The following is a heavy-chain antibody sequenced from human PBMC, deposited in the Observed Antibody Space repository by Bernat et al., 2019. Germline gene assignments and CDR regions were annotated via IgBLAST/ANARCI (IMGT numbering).Heavy chain of an antibody. CDR3: ASSRAVAGTGYFDY. V-gene: IGHV3-30*03. CDR2: LSYDGKNK. J-gene: IGHJ4*02. CDR1: GFTFSSHV. D-gene: IGHD6-19*01. Sequence: QVQLVESGGGVVQPGRSLRLSCAASGFTFSSHVVHWVRQAPGKGLEWVAVLSYDGKNKEYADSVKGRFTISRDNSKTPLYLIRTSLRAEDTAVYYCASSRAVAGTGYFDYWGQGTLVTVSS.